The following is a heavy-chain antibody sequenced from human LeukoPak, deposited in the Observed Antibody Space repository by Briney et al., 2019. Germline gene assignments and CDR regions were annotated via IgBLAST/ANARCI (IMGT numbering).Heavy chain of an antibody. J-gene: IGHJ4*02. Sequence: GGSLRLSCAASEFSVGSTYMTWVRQAPGKGLQWVSAISGSGGTTYYADSVKGRFTISRYTSKNPRNVQMNNLTAGDPAVHYCAKDLMITFGGVIVPFDNWGQATLVTVSS. CDR2: ISGSGGTT. D-gene: IGHD3-16*02. CDR1: EFSVGSTY. V-gene: IGHV3-23*01. CDR3: AKDLMITFGGVIVPFDN.